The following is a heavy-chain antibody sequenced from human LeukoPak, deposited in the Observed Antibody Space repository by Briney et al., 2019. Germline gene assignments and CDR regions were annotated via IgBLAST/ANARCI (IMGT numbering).Heavy chain of an antibody. V-gene: IGHV4-34*01. CDR1: GGSFSGYY. CDR2: INHSGST. J-gene: IGHJ4*02. CDR3: AREAGAYGDYVGLYYFDY. Sequence: SETLSLTCAVYGGSFSGYYWSWIRQPPGKGLEWIGEINHSGSTNYNPPLKSRVTISVDTSKNQFSLKLSSVTAADTAVYYCAREAGAYGDYVGLYYFDYWGQGTLVTVSS. D-gene: IGHD4-17*01.